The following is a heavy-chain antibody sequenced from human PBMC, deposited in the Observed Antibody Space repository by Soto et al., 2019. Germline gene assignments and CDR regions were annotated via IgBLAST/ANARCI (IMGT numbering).Heavy chain of an antibody. CDR2: INPNSGGT. D-gene: IGHD6-19*01. CDR1: GYTFTGYY. CDR3: ARDRIAVAGNLDY. J-gene: IGHJ4*02. Sequence: QVQLVQSGAEVKKPGASVKVSCKASGYTFTGYYMHWVRQAPGQGLEGMGWINPNSGGTNYAQKFQGRDSMTRHTSISTAYMELSRLRSDDTAVYYCARDRIAVAGNLDYWGQGTLVTVS. V-gene: IGHV1-2*02.